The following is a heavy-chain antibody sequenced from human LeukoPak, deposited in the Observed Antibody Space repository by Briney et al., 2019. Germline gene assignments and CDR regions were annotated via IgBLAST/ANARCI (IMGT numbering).Heavy chain of an antibody. D-gene: IGHD5-24*01. V-gene: IGHV3-74*01. CDR1: GFTFSGYW. CDR2: INTDGSTT. CDR3: AKDIQLSA. Sequence: GGSLRLSCAASGFTFSGYWMYWVRQAPGKGLVWVSLINTDGSTTFYADSVKGRFTISRDNAKNTLYLQMNSLRVEDTAIYYCAKDIQLSAWGLGTMVTVSS. J-gene: IGHJ3*01.